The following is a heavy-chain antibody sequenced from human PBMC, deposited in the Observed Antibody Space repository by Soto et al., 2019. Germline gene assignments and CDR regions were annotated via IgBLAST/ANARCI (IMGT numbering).Heavy chain of an antibody. CDR3: ARDPTVVTPRLGYYYYGMDV. CDR1: GFTFSSYA. CDR2: ISYDGSNK. Sequence: QVQLVESGGGVAQPGRSLRLSCAASGFTFSSYAMHWVRQAPGKGLEWVAVISYDGSNKYYADSVKGRFTISRDNSKNTLYLQMNSLRAEDTAVYYCARDPTVVTPRLGYYYYGMDVWGQGTTVTVSS. V-gene: IGHV3-30-3*01. J-gene: IGHJ6*02. D-gene: IGHD4-17*01.